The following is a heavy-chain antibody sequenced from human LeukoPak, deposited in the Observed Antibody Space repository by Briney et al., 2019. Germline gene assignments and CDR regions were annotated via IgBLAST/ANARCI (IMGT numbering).Heavy chain of an antibody. V-gene: IGHV3-21*01. Sequence: GGSLRLSCAASGFTLSSYSMSWVRQAPGKGLEWVSSISSSSSYIYYADSVKGRFTISRDNAKNSLYLQMNSLRAEDTAVYYCARDRGYDSSGYYFSYFDYRGQGTLVTVSS. J-gene: IGHJ4*02. CDR1: GFTLSSYS. D-gene: IGHD3-22*01. CDR2: ISSSSSYI. CDR3: ARDRGYDSSGYYFSYFDY.